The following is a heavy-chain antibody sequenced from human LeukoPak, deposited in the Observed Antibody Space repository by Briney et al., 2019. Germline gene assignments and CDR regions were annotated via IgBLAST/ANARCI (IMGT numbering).Heavy chain of an antibody. CDR2: INHSGST. CDR1: GGSFSGYY. CDR3: ARGRAPPYDLDY. J-gene: IGHJ4*02. D-gene: IGHD3-3*01. V-gene: IGHV4-34*01. Sequence: PSETLSLTCAVYGGSFSGYYWSWIRQPPGKGLEWIGEINHSGSTNYNSSLKSRVTISVDTSKNQFSLKLSSVTAADTAVYYCARGRAPPYDLDYWGQGTLVTVSS.